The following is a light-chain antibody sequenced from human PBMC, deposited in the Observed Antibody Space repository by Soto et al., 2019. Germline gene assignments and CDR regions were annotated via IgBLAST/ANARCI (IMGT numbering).Light chain of an antibody. CDR1: SSDVGGYNY. V-gene: IGLV2-14*01. CDR2: GVS. Sequence: QSVLTQPASVSGPPGQSITISCTGTSSDVGGYNYVSWYQHHPGKAPKLMIYGVSYRPSGVSDRFSASKFGNTASLTISGLQAEDEADSYCSSYTISNTVIFGGGTKLTVL. CDR3: SSYTISNTVI. J-gene: IGLJ2*01.